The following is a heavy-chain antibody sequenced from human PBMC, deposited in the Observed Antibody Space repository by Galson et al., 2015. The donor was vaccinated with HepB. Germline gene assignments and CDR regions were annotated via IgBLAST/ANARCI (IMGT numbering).Heavy chain of an antibody. D-gene: IGHD4-11*01. CDR2: ISYDGSNK. V-gene: IGHV3-30*18. J-gene: IGHJ4*02. Sequence: MHWVRQAPGKGLEWVAVISYDGSNKYYADSVKGRFTISRDNSKNTLYLQMNSLRAEDTAVYYCAKINLGYYDYSNYERFDYWGQGTLVTVSS. CDR3: AKINLGYYDYSNYERFDY.